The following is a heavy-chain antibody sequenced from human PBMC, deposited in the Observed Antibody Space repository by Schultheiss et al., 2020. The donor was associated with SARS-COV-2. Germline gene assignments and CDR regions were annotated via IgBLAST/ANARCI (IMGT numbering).Heavy chain of an antibody. CDR1: GFSLSTSGVG. D-gene: IGHD6-13*01. CDR2: IYWDDNK. J-gene: IGHJ4*02. V-gene: IGHV2-5*02. CDR3: ARTRGYIIAAAGTLDY. Sequence: SGPTLVKPTQTLTLTCTFSGFSLSTSGVGVGWIRQPPGKALECLALIYWDDNKRYSPSLKSRLTITKDTSKNQVVLTMTNMDPVDTATYYCARTRGYIIAAAGTLDYWGQGTLVTVSS.